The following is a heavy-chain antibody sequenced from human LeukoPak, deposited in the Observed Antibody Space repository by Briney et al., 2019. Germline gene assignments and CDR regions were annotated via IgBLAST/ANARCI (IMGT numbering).Heavy chain of an antibody. V-gene: IGHV1-69*04. D-gene: IGHD3-3*01. J-gene: IGHJ6*02. CDR1: GGTFSSYA. CDR2: IIPILGIA. Sequence: SVTVSCKASGGTFSSYAISWVRQAPGQGLEWMGRIIPILGIANYAQKFQGRVTITADKSTSTAYMELSSLRSEDTAVYYCARGYYDFWSGYFGGEYYYYGMDVWGQGTTVTVSS. CDR3: ARGYYDFWSGYFGGEYYYYGMDV.